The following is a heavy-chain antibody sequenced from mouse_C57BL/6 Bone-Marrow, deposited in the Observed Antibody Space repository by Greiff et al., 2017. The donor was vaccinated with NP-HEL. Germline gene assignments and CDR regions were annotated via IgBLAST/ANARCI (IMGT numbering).Heavy chain of an antibody. J-gene: IGHJ2*01. V-gene: IGHV1-66*01. CDR2: IYPGSGNT. D-gene: IGHD6-1*01. Sequence: QVQLQQSGPELVKPGASVKISCKASGYSFTSYYIHWVKQRPGQGLEWIGWIYPGSGNTKYNEKFKGKATLTADTSSSTAYMQLSSLTSEDSAVYYCARDEAECWYFDYWGQGTTLTVSS. CDR1: GYSFTSYY. CDR3: ARDEAECWYFDY.